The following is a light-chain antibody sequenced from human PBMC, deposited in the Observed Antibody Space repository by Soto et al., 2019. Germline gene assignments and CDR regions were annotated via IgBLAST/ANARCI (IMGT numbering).Light chain of an antibody. V-gene: IGKV3-11*01. CDR1: QSVGSY. Sequence: EVVLTQSPATLSLSPGERATLSCRASQSVGSYLAWYQHKPGQPPRLLIYDASNRATGIPARFSGGGSGTDFTLTISSPEPEDFAVYYCQQRSNWPPTWTFGQGTKVEIK. CDR3: QQRSNWPPTWT. J-gene: IGKJ1*01. CDR2: DAS.